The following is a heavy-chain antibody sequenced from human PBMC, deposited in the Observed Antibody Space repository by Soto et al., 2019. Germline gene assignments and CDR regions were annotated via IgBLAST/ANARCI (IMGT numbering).Heavy chain of an antibody. Sequence: SETLSLTCTVSGGSISSYYWSWIRQPPGKGLEWIGYIYYSGSTNYNPSLKSRVTISVDTSKNQFSLKLSSVTAADTAVYYCARDRHYDFWSGYYSYYYMDVWGKGTTVTVSS. V-gene: IGHV4-59*01. CDR3: ARDRHYDFWSGYYSYYYMDV. CDR1: GGSISSYY. D-gene: IGHD3-3*01. CDR2: IYYSGST. J-gene: IGHJ6*03.